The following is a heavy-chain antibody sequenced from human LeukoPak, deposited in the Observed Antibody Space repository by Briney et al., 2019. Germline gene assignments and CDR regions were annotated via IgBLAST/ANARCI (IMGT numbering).Heavy chain of an antibody. CDR2: IIPIFGTA. J-gene: IGHJ4*02. V-gene: IGHV1-69*05. CDR3: AREGVDTAMPGGLFLDY. CDR1: GFTFSSYA. D-gene: IGHD5-18*01. Sequence: KPGRSLRLSCAASGFTFSSYAISWVRQAPGQGLEWMGGIIPIFGTANYAQKFQGRVTITTDESTSSAYMELSSLRSEDTAVYYCAREGVDTAMPGGLFLDYWGQGTLVTVSS.